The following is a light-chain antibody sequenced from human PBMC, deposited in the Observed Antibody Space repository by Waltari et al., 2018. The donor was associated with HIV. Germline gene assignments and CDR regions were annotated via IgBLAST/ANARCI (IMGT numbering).Light chain of an antibody. CDR3: VLFMGNGIWV. CDR2: STN. J-gene: IGLJ3*02. V-gene: IGLV8-61*01. Sequence: QAVVAQEPSFSVTPGGQVNIALRLSAGPVAPIYSTSWYQQTPGQAPRTLIYSTNTRSSGVPARFSGSILGNKAALTITGAQADDESDYYCVLFMGNGIWVFGGGTKLTVL. CDR1: AGPVAPIYS.